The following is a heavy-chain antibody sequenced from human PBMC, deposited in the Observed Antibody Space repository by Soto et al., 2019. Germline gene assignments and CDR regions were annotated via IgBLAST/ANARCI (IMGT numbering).Heavy chain of an antibody. CDR2: ILSDGSNT. CDR3: AKDLTDYWSDGKRYFDY. V-gene: IGHV3-30*18. CDR1: GFTFSSYG. D-gene: IGHD1-1*01. J-gene: IGHJ4*02. Sequence: QVQLVESGGGVVQPGRSLRLSCAASGFTFSSYGMYWVRQAPGKGLEWVADILSDGSNTYYADSVKGRFTICRDNSKNRLYLRMNRLRAEDTARYYCAKDLTDYWSDGKRYFDYWCQGAPVTVSS.